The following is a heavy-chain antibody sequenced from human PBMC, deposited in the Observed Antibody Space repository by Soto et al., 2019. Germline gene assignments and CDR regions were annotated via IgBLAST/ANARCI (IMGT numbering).Heavy chain of an antibody. V-gene: IGHV3-15*07. CDR3: TTHLAAAALDF. J-gene: IGHJ4*02. CDR2: IRSKTDGGTT. CDR1: GVTFTYAW. Sequence: EVQLVETGGGLVRPGRSLRLSCAASGVTFTYAWMNWVRQAPGKGLEWVGRIRSKTDGGTTDYAAPVKGRVTISRDDSKNTLFLQMNSLKAEDTAVYYCTTHLAAAALDFWGQGTLVTVSS. D-gene: IGHD6-25*01.